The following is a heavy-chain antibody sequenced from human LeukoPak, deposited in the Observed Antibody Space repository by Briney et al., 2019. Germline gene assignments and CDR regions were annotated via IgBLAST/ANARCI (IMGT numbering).Heavy chain of an antibody. J-gene: IGHJ4*02. D-gene: IGHD2-2*01. CDR3: ARAWDIVVVPAAHTVPFDY. V-gene: IGHV1-18*01. CDR2: ISAYNGNT. CDR1: GYTFTSYG. Sequence: ASVKVSCKASGYTFTSYGISWVRQAPGQGLEWMGWISAYNGNTNYAQKLQGRVTMTTDTSTSTAYVELRSLRSDDTAVYYCARAWDIVVVPAAHTVPFDYWGQGTLVTVSS.